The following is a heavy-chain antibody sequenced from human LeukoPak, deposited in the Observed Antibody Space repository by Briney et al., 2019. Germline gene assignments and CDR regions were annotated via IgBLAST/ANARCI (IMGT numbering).Heavy chain of an antibody. CDR3: ASPLDYGDYSWFDP. Sequence: GGSLRLSCAASGFTFSSYAMSWVRQAPGKGLEWVSAISGSGGSTYYADSVKGRFTISRDNSKNTLYLQMNSLRAEDTAVYYCASPLDYGDYSWFDPWGQGTLVTVSS. J-gene: IGHJ5*02. CDR2: ISGSGGST. D-gene: IGHD4-17*01. CDR1: GFTFSSYA. V-gene: IGHV3-23*01.